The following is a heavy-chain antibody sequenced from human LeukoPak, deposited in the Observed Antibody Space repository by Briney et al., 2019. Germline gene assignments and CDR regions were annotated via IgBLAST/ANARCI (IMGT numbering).Heavy chain of an antibody. D-gene: IGHD6-19*01. J-gene: IGHJ6*03. V-gene: IGHV4-61*01. CDR3: ARGLGYSSGWYSDYYYYYMDV. Sequence: SETLSLTCTVSGGSISSSSYYWSWIRQPPGKGLEWIGYIYYSGSTNYNPSLKRRVTISVDTSKNQFSLKLSSVTAADTAVYYCARGLGYSSGWYSDYYYYYMDVWGKGTTVTISS. CDR1: GGSISSSSYY. CDR2: IYYSGST.